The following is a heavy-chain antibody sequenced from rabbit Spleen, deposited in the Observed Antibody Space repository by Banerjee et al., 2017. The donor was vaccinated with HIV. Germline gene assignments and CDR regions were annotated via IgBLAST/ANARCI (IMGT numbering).Heavy chain of an antibody. D-gene: IGHD3-1*01. CDR2: IYAARGTT. CDR3: AGDLASVVGWNFGL. J-gene: IGHJ4*01. Sequence: QEQLTETGGGLVQPGGSLTLSCKASGIDFTNYYITWVRQAPGKGLEWIGIIYAARGTTDYASWVNGRFTISRTSSTSVTLQMTSLTAADTATYFCAGDLASVVGWNFGLWGPGTLVTVS. CDR1: GIDFTNYY. V-gene: IGHV1S45*01.